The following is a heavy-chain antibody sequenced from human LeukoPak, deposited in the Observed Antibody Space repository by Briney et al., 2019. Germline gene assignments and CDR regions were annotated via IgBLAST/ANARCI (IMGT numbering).Heavy chain of an antibody. D-gene: IGHD1-26*01. V-gene: IGHV1-8*03. J-gene: IGHJ4*02. CDR2: MNPNSGNT. Sequence: EASVKVSCKASGYTFTSYDINWVRQATGQGLEWMGWMNPNSGNTGYAQKFQGRVTITRNTSISTAYMELSSLRSEDTAVYYCARGSKWELLEDYWGQGTLVTVSS. CDR3: ARGSKWELLEDY. CDR1: GYTFTSYD.